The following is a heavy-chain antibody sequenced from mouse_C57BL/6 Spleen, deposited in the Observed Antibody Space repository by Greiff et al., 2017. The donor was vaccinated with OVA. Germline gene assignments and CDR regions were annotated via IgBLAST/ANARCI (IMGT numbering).Heavy chain of an antibody. Sequence: VQLQQSGGDLVKPGGSLKLSCAASGFTFSSYGMSWVRQTPDKRLEWVATISRGGSYTYYTDSVKGRFTISRDNAKNTLYLQMSSLKSEDTAMYYCARRDVDGWGTGTTVTVSS. J-gene: IGHJ1*03. CDR2: ISRGGSYT. CDR3: ARRDVDG. D-gene: IGHD3-3*01. V-gene: IGHV5-6*01. CDR1: GFTFSSYG.